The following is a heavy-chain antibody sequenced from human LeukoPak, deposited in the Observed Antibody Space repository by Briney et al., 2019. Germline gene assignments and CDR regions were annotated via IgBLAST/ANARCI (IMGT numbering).Heavy chain of an antibody. CDR3: ARQGGDSSGYYCDY. CDR2: IDPSDSYT. Sequence: GESLKISCKGSGYSFTSYWLSWVRQMPGKGLEWMGRIDPSDSYTSYSPSFQGHVAISADKSISTAYLQWSGVKAPDTAMYYCARQGGDSSGYYCDYWGQGTLVTVSS. D-gene: IGHD3-22*01. J-gene: IGHJ4*02. CDR1: GYSFTSYW. V-gene: IGHV5-10-1*01.